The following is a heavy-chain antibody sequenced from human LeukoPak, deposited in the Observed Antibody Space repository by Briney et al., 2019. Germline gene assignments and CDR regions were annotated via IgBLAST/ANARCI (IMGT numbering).Heavy chain of an antibody. CDR1: GFSFSTYA. D-gene: IGHD3-22*01. CDR2: IYTGGNT. Sequence: PGGSLRLSCAVSGFSFSTYAVSWVRQAPGKGLEWVSTIYTGGNTYYAASVKGRFTISRDFSKNTVFLHMNSLRAEDTAMYYCARGDDSGYYDYFDYWAREPWSPSPQ. J-gene: IGHJ4*02. CDR3: ARGDDSGYYDYFDY. V-gene: IGHV3-23*05.